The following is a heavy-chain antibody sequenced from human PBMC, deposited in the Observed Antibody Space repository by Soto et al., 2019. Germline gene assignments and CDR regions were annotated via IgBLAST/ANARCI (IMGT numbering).Heavy chain of an antibody. J-gene: IGHJ3*02. V-gene: IGHV3-20*01. CDR1: GFTFDDYG. Sequence: EVQLVESGGGVVRPGGSLRLSCAASGFTFDDYGMSWVRQSPGKGLEWVSGINWNGGSTGYADSVKGRFTISRDNAKQSMYLQMNSLRAEDTALYHCARGVVVVPAALSDAFDIWGQGTMVTVSS. D-gene: IGHD2-2*01. CDR2: INWNGGST. CDR3: ARGVVVVPAALSDAFDI.